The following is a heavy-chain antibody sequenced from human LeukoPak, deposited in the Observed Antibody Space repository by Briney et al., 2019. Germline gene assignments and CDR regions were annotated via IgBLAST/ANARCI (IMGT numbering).Heavy chain of an antibody. CDR3: AKKQNSGDKRCYYYLGDGGQHN. CDR1: GFTFSSYA. J-gene: IGHJ4*02. D-gene: IGHD3-22*01. Sequence: GGCLRLSCAASGFTFSSYAMSWVRQAPGKGLEWVSAISGSGGSTYYADSVKGRFTISRDNSKNTPYLQMNSLRAEDTAVYNWAKKQNSGDKRCYYYLGDGGQHNWGQGNLGTVSS. V-gene: IGHV3-23*01. CDR2: ISGSGGST.